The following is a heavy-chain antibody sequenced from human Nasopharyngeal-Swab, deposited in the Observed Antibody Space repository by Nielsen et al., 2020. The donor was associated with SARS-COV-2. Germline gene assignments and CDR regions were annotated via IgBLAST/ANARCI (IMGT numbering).Heavy chain of an antibody. CDR3: ARLTNAAGDY. CDR1: VRSLSGYY. V-gene: IGHV4-34*01. J-gene: IGHJ4*02. CDR2: INHSGRT. D-gene: IGHD2-8*01. Sequence: SQSLSLTCAVYVRSLSGYYWTWIRQPPGGGLEWIGEINHSGRTNYNPSLKSRVTISVDTSKNQFSLKLSSVTAADTAVYYCARLTNAAGDYWGQGTLVTVSS.